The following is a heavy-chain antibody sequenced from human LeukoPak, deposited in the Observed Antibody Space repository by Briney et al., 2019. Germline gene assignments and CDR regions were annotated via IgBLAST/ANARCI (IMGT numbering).Heavy chain of an antibody. CDR2: TYYRSKWYN. V-gene: IGHV6-1*01. CDR1: GDSVSINSAS. CDR3: ERGPGGTQFGTDV. Sequence: QTLSLTCAISGDSVSINSASWSWIRQSPSRGLEWLGRTYYRSKWYNDYALSVKSRITINPATSKNQLSLKLNSVTPKDAAEYFCERGPGGTQFGTDVWGRGTTVTVS. D-gene: IGHD3/OR15-3a*01. J-gene: IGHJ6*02.